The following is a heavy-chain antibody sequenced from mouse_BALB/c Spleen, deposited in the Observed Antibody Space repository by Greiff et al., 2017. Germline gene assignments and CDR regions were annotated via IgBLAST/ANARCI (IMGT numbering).Heavy chain of an antibody. CDR1: GFAFSSYD. D-gene: IGHD1-2*01. J-gene: IGHJ4*01. V-gene: IGHV5-12-1*01. CDR2: ISSGGGST. CDR3: ARLSGGYYDYGAMDY. Sequence: EVQLQESGGGLVKPGGSLKLSCAASGFAFSSYDMSWVRQTPEKRLEWVAYISSGGGSTYYPDTVKGRFTISRDNAKNTLYLQMSSLKSEDTAMYYCARLSGGYYDYGAMDYWGQGTSVTVSS.